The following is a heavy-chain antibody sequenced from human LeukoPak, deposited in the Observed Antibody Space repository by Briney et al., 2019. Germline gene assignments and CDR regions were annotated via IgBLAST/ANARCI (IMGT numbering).Heavy chain of an antibody. CDR3: ARVATIFGVVTNFDY. CDR1: GYTFTGYY. D-gene: IGHD3-3*01. V-gene: IGHV1-2*02. J-gene: IGHJ4*02. CDR2: INPNSGGT. Sequence: ASVKVSCKASGYTFTGYYMHWVRQAPGQGLEWMGWINPNSGGTNYAQKFQGRVTMTRDTSISTAYMELSRLRSDDTAVYYCARVATIFGVVTNFDYWGQGTLVTVSS.